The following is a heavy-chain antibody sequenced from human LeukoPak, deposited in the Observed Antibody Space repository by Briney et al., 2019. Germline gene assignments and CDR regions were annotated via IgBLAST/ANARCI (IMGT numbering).Heavy chain of an antibody. D-gene: IGHD6-6*01. CDR1: GGSISSSSYY. Sequence: PSETLSLTCTVSGGSISSSSYYWGWIRQPPGKGLEWIGSIYYSGSTYYNPSLKSRVTISIDTSKNQFSLKLSSVTAADTAVYYCARVWYSSSSSNWFDPWGQGTLVTVSS. J-gene: IGHJ5*02. CDR3: ARVWYSSSSSNWFDP. CDR2: IYYSGST. V-gene: IGHV4-39*07.